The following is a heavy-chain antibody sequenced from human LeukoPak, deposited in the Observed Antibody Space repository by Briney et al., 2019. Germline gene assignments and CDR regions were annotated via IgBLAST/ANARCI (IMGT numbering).Heavy chain of an antibody. CDR3: AREGTSYGSGSYYPPSLTHYFDY. J-gene: IGHJ4*02. Sequence: ASVNVSRKASGGTFSSYAISWVRQAPAQGLEWMGGIIPIFGTANYAQKFQGRVTITADESTSTAYMELSSLRSEDTAVYYCAREGTSYGSGSYYPPSLTHYFDYWGQGTLVTVSS. CDR1: GGTFSSYA. V-gene: IGHV1-69*13. D-gene: IGHD3-10*01. CDR2: IIPIFGTA.